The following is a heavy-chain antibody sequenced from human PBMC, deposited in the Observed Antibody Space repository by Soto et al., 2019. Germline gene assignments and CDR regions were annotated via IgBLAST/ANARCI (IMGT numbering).Heavy chain of an antibody. V-gene: IGHV4-39*01. Sequence: SETLSLTCTVSGDSISSSTSYWSWIRQPPGKGLEWIGNIYYSGRTYYNPSLKSRVTISVDTSKNQFSLNLSSVTAADTAVYYCARHLAVAADRSIDYWGQGTLVTVSS. CDR1: GDSISSSTSY. J-gene: IGHJ4*02. D-gene: IGHD6-19*01. CDR2: IYYSGRT. CDR3: ARHLAVAADRSIDY.